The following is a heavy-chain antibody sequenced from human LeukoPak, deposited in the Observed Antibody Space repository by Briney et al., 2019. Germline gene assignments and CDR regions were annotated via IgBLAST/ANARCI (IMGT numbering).Heavy chain of an antibody. Sequence: PSETLSLTCTVSGVSINTYFWSWIRQPPGKGLEWIGYIYYSGSTYYNPSLKSRVTISVDTSKNQFSLKLSSVTAADTAVYYCARHGGAYGFDYWGQGTLVTVSS. V-gene: IGHV4-59*08. CDR3: ARHGGAYGFDY. J-gene: IGHJ4*02. CDR1: GVSINTYF. CDR2: IYYSGST. D-gene: IGHD4-17*01.